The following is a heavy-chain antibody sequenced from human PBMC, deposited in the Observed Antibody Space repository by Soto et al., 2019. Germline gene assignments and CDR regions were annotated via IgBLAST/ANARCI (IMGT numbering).Heavy chain of an antibody. D-gene: IGHD1-26*01. V-gene: IGHV3-9*01. CDR1: GFTFDDYA. J-gene: IGHJ4*02. CDR2: ISWNSGSI. CDR3: AKEPVVGAAALDY. Sequence: PGGSLRLSCAASGFTFDDYAMHWVRQAPGKGLEWVSGISWNSGSIGYADSVKGRFTISRDNAKNSLYLQMNSLRAEDTALYYCAKEPVVGAAALDYWGQGTLVTVSS.